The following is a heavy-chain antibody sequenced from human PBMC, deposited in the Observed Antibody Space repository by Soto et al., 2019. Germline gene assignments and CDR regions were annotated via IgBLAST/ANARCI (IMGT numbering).Heavy chain of an antibody. CDR2: ISSNGGST. CDR1: GFSFRTYA. Sequence: PGGSLRLSCAASGFSFRTYAMHWVRQAPGKGLEYVSSISSNGGSTNSANSVKGRFTISRDNSRNTLYLDMDSLRVEDMAVYYCARGDFYFDYWGQGTLVTVSS. J-gene: IGHJ4*02. V-gene: IGHV3-64*01. CDR3: ARGDFYFDY.